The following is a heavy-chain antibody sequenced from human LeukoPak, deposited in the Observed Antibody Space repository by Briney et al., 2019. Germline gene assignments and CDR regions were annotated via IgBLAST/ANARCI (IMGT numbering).Heavy chain of an antibody. J-gene: IGHJ3*02. CDR3: ARVMGDYYDSSGYYRRSDVFDI. Sequence: SETLSLTCTVSGYSISSGYYWGWIRQPPGKGLEWIGSIYHSGSSYYNPSLNSRVTISVDTSKNQFSLKLSSVTAADTAVYYCARVMGDYYDSSGYYRRSDVFDIWGQGTMLIVSS. V-gene: IGHV4-38-2*02. CDR2: IYHSGSS. CDR1: GYSISSGYY. D-gene: IGHD3-22*01.